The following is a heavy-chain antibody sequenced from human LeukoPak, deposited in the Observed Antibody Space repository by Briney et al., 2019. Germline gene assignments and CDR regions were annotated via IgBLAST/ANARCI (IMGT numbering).Heavy chain of an antibody. J-gene: IGHJ4*02. V-gene: IGHV4-31*03. CDR1: GGSISSGGYY. CDR2: IYFSGST. CDR3: ARDLGNWGWNDF. D-gene: IGHD7-27*01. Sequence: PSETLSLTCTVSGGSISSGGYYWSWIRQHPGKGLEWIGYIYFSGSTYYNPSLKSRVTISVDTSMNQFSLKLSSVTAADTAVYYCARDLGNWGWNDFWGQGTLVTVSS.